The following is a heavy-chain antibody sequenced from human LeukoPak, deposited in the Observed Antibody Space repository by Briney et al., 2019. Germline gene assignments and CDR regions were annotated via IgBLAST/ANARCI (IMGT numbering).Heavy chain of an antibody. CDR2: ISHDGAVE. CDR1: GFTFSSYG. J-gene: IGHJ3*02. Sequence: PGGSLRLSCAASGFTFSSYGMHWVRQAPGKGLECVAFISHDGAVEKFADSVKGRFTISRDNSKNTLYLQMNSLRAEDTAVYYCAKDVFFMGSSWHDYDAFDIWGQGTMVTVSS. CDR3: AKDVFFMGSSWHDYDAFDI. V-gene: IGHV3-30*02. D-gene: IGHD6-13*01.